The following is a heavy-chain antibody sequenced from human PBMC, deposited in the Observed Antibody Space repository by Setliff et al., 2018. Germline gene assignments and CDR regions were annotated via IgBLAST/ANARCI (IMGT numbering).Heavy chain of an antibody. Sequence: LSLTCTVSGGSISSGSYYWSWIRQPAGKGPEWIGHIYTSGSTNYNPSLKSRVTISVDTSKNQFSLKLSSVTAADTAVYYCARVGGADYYDSSGYYFLKQYYFDYWGQGTLVTVSS. CDR1: GGSISSGSYY. CDR3: ARVGGADYYDSSGYYFLKQYYFDY. J-gene: IGHJ4*02. CDR2: IYTSGST. V-gene: IGHV4-61*09. D-gene: IGHD3-22*01.